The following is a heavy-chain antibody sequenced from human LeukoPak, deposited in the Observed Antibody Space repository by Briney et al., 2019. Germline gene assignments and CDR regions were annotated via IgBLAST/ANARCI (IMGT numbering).Heavy chain of an antibody. CDR3: ARDLAVTSTYYYYMDV. CDR1: GGSISSYY. D-gene: IGHD2-21*02. J-gene: IGHJ6*03. V-gene: IGHV4-59*12. Sequence: KSSETLSLTCTVSGGSISSYYWSWIRQPPGKGLEWIGYIYYSGSTNYNPSLKSRVTMSVDTSKSQFSLKLSSVTAADTAVYYCARDLAVTSTYYYYMDVWGKGTTVTVSS. CDR2: IYYSGST.